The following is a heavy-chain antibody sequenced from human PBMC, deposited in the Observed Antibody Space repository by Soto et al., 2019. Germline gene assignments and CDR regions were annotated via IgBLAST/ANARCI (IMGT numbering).Heavy chain of an antibody. J-gene: IGHJ4*02. D-gene: IGHD2-15*01. CDR3: ARGVVVVAATNFDY. CDR1: GFTFSSYS. Sequence: EVQLVESGGGLVKPGGSLRLSCAASGFTFSSYSMNWVRQAPGKGLEWVSSISSSSSYIYYADSVKGRFTISRDNAKNSLYLQTNSMRAEDTAVYYCARGVVVVAATNFDYWGQRTLVTVSS. V-gene: IGHV3-21*01. CDR2: ISSSSSYI.